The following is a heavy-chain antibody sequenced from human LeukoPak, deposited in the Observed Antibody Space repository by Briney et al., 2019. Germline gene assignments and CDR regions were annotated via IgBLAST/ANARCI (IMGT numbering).Heavy chain of an antibody. D-gene: IGHD4-11*01. CDR3: ARAQKYSYDAFDI. CDR2: ISSGSGTI. CDR1: GFTFSSYS. Sequence: GGSLRLSCAASGFTFSSYSMNWVRQAPGKGLEYVSYISSGSGTIYYADSVKGRFTISKDNAKNSLYLQMNSLSAEDTAVYYCARAQKYSYDAFDIWGQGTMVTVSS. J-gene: IGHJ3*02. V-gene: IGHV3-48*04.